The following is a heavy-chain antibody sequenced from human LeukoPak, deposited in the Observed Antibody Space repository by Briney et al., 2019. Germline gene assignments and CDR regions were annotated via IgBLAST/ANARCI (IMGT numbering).Heavy chain of an antibody. J-gene: IGHJ4*02. CDR3: ARGGWLGPFDY. V-gene: IGHV4-61*05. CDR2: IYYSGST. D-gene: IGHD5-12*01. CDR1: GGSIFSSNSY. Sequence: SETLSLTCTVSGGSIFSSNSYWGWIRQPPGKGLEWIGYIYYSGSTNYNPSLKSRVTISVDTSKNQFSLKLSSVTAADTAVYYCARGGWLGPFDYWGQGTLVTVSS.